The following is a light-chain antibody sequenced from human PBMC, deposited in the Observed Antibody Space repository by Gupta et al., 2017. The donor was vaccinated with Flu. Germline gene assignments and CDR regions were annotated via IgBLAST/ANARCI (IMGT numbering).Light chain of an antibody. CDR2: RDR. J-gene: IGLJ3*02. CDR1: NIGGKN. V-gene: IGLV3-9*01. Sequence: SYEVTQALSVSVALGQTARITCGGNNIGGKNVHWYQQKPGQAPVVVIYRDRNRPSGIPERFSGSNSGNTATLTISRAQAGDEADYYCQVWDNRAAWVFGGGTKLTVL. CDR3: QVWDNRAAWV.